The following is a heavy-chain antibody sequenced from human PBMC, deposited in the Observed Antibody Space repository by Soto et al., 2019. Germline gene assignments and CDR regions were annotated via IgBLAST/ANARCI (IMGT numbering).Heavy chain of an antibody. CDR2: INSDESIT. CDR3: ARDFGQTIAARVPFDY. J-gene: IGHJ4*02. Sequence: PGGSLRLSCAASGFTFNSYWMHWVRQAPGKGLVWVSRINSDESITDYADSVKGRFTISRDNAKNMLYLQMNSLRAEDTAVYYCARDFGQTIAARVPFDYWGQGIMVTVYS. CDR1: GFTFNSYW. V-gene: IGHV3-74*01. D-gene: IGHD6-6*01.